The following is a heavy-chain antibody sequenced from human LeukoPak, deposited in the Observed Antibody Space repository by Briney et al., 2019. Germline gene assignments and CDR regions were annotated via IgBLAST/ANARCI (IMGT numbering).Heavy chain of an antibody. CDR3: AKGRGYCTGGSCYSDY. Sequence: GGSLRLSCAASGFTFSSYGMHWVRQAPGKGLEWVAFTQYDVSNKHYVDSVKGRFTISRDNSKNTLYLQMNSLRVEDTAIYYCAKGRGYCTGGSCYSDYWGQGTLVTVSS. V-gene: IGHV3-30*02. D-gene: IGHD2-15*01. CDR2: TQYDVSNK. CDR1: GFTFSSYG. J-gene: IGHJ4*02.